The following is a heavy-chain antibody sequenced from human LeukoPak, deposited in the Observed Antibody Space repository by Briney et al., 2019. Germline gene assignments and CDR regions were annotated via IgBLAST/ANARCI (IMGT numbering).Heavy chain of an antibody. Sequence: ASVKVPSNASAYTFTTYFMRWVRHAPGQGLDWMGIINPSGGSTSYAQKFQGRVTMTRDTSTSTVYMELSSLRSEDTAVYYCARDSADYSDYHHWGQGTLVTVSS. CDR3: ARDSADYSDYHH. D-gene: IGHD4-11*01. J-gene: IGHJ1*01. V-gene: IGHV1-46*01. CDR2: INPSGGST. CDR1: AYTFTTYF.